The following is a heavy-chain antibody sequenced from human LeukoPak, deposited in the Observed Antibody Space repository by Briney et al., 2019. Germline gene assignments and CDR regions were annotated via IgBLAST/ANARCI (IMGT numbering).Heavy chain of an antibody. CDR2: IYKTGST. D-gene: IGHD1-26*01. CDR3: ARHRWGATTFYFDY. J-gene: IGHJ4*02. V-gene: IGHV4-39*01. CDR1: GGSISSTTYY. Sequence: PSETLSLTCTVSGGSISSTTYYWAWIRQPPGKGLEWIGSIYKTGSTNYSPSLKSRVFISVDTSNNQFSLKLSSVTAADTAVYFCARHRWGATTFYFDYWGQGTLVTVSS.